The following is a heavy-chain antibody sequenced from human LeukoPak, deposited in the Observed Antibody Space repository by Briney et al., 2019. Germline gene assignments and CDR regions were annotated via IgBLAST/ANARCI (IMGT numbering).Heavy chain of an antibody. CDR1: GGSISSGSYY. CDR2: IYTSGST. CDR3: ASDDILTGYAFGY. V-gene: IGHV4-61*02. J-gene: IGHJ4*02. Sequence: SETLSLTCTVSGGSISSGSYYWSWIRQPAGKGLEWIGRIYTSGSTNYNPSLKSRVTMSVDTSKNQFPLKLSSVTAADTAVYYCASDDILTGYAFGYWGQGTLVTVSS. D-gene: IGHD3-9*01.